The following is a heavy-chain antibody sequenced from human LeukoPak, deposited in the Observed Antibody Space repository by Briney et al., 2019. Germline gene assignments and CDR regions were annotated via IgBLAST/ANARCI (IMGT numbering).Heavy chain of an antibody. CDR2: IYQDGNEK. CDR3: AKDLYSGYDWGYAFDI. J-gene: IGHJ3*02. CDR1: GFTFSNYW. V-gene: IGHV3-7*03. Sequence: GGSLRLSCAASGFTFSNYWMSWVRQAPGKGLEWVANIYQDGNEKNYVDSVKGRFTISRDDAKNLLYLQMNSLRAEDMALYYCAKDLYSGYDWGYAFDIWGQGTMVTVSS. D-gene: IGHD5-12*01.